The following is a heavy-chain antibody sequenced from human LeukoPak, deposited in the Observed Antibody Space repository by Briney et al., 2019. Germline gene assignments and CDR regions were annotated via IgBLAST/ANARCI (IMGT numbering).Heavy chain of an antibody. Sequence: PGGSLRLSCAASGFTFSDYWMHWVRQAPGKGLVWVSRLNSDGSSTTYADSVKGRFTISRDNAKNTLYLQMNSLRADDTAVYYCARGGRGYSYGYWGQGTPVTVYS. D-gene: IGHD5-18*01. V-gene: IGHV3-74*01. CDR2: LNSDGSST. CDR1: GFTFSDYW. CDR3: ARGGRGYSYGY. J-gene: IGHJ4*02.